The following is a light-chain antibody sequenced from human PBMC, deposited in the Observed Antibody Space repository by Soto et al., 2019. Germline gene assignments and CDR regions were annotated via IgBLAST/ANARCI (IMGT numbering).Light chain of an antibody. CDR1: QSISSW. Sequence: DIQMTQSPSTLSASVGDRVTITCRASQSISSWLAWYQQKPGKAPKLLIYQASSLQSGVPSRFSGSGSGTEFTLTISILQPDDFATYYCRSGVTFGGGTKVDIK. V-gene: IGKV1-5*03. J-gene: IGKJ4*01. CDR3: RSGVT. CDR2: QAS.